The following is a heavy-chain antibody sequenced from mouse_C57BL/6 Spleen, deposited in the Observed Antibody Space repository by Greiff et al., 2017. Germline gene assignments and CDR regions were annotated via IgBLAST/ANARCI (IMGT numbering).Heavy chain of an antibody. J-gene: IGHJ2*01. CDR3: TGNPPFTTVVPTFDY. CDR1: GFTFSNYW. D-gene: IGHD1-1*01. V-gene: IGHV6-3*01. Sequence: EVQLQQSGGGLVQPGGSMKLSCVASGFTFSNYWMNWVRQSPEKGLEWVAQIRLKSDNYATQYAESVKGRFTISRDDSKSNVYLQRNNLRAEDTGIYYCTGNPPFTTVVPTFDYWGQGTTLTVSS. CDR2: IRLKSDNYAT.